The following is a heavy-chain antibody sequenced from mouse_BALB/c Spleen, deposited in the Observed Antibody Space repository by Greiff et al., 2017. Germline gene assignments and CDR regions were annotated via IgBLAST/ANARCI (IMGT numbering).Heavy chain of an antibody. Sequence: EVKLEESGPGLVKPSQSLSLTCSVTGYSITSGYYWNWIRQFPGNKLEWMGYISYDGSNNYNPSLKNRISITRDTSKNQFFLKLNSVTTEDTATYYCARVYGSSSYAMDYWGQGTSVTVSS. J-gene: IGHJ4*01. CDR3: ARVYGSSSYAMDY. V-gene: IGHV3-6*02. CDR2: ISYDGSN. CDR1: GYSITSGYY. D-gene: IGHD1-1*01.